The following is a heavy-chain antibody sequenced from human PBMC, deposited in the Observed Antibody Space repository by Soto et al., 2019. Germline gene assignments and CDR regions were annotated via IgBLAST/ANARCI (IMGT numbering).Heavy chain of an antibody. CDR1: GFTFTRYS. V-gene: IGHV3-21*06. J-gene: IGHJ4*02. Sequence: GGSLRLSXAASGFTFTRYSMNWVRQAPGKGLEWVSSISSTTNYIYYGDSMKGRFTISRDNAKNSLYLEMNSLRDEDTAVYYCAREAEDLTSNFDYWGQGTLVTVSS. CDR3: AREAEDLTSNFDY. CDR2: ISSTTNYI.